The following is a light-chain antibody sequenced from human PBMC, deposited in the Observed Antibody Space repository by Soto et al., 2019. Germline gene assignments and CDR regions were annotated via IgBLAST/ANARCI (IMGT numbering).Light chain of an antibody. CDR3: QQSYSTFT. CDR2: DAS. J-gene: IGKJ5*01. V-gene: IGKV1-39*01. Sequence: DVHMSLYPSCLSASVGGRGTITCRASQSISNYLTWYQQKPRHAPKLLIYDASSMHTGVPTRFSGSGSGTDFTLTISSLQPEDLAIYYSQQSYSTFTFGQVTRLEI. CDR1: QSISNY.